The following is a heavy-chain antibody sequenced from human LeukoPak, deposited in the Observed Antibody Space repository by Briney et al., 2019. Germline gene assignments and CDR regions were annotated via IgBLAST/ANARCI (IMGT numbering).Heavy chain of an antibody. CDR2: ISSSGSTT. CDR1: GFTFSDYY. Sequence: GGFLRLSCAASGFTFSDYYMSWIRQAPGKGLEWVSYISSSGSTTYYADSVKGRFTISRDNAKNSLYLQMNSLRVEDTAVYYCARGGGNSYYYYGMNVWGQGTTVTVSS. CDR3: ARGGGNSYYYYGMNV. V-gene: IGHV3-11*01. J-gene: IGHJ6*02. D-gene: IGHD2-21*02.